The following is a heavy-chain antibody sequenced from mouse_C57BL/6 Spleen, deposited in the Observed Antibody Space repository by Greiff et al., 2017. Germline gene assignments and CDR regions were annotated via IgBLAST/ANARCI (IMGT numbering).Heavy chain of an antibody. V-gene: IGHV2-5*01. CDR2: IWRGGST. D-gene: IGHD1-1*01. CDR3: AKSITTVVAHYAMDY. CDR1: GFSLTSYG. J-gene: IGHJ4*01. Sequence: QVQLQQSGPGLVPPSQSLSITCTVSGFSLTSYGVHWVRQSPGKGLEWLGVIWRGGSTDYNAAFMSRLSITKDNSKSQVFFKMNSLQADDTAIYYCAKSITTVVAHYAMDYWGQGTSVTVSS.